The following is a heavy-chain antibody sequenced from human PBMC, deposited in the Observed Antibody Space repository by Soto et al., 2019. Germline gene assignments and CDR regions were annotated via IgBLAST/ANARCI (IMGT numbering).Heavy chain of an antibody. CDR1: GFIFSNFG. D-gene: IGHD6-6*01. J-gene: IGHJ6*02. Sequence: GSLRLSCAASGFIFSNFGMHWVRQAPGKGLEWVAGVWYDGSSGVSAASVKGRFTISRDNSKNTLYLQMTSLRAEDTAVYYCARDPRTARASAMDVWGQGTTVTVSS. V-gene: IGHV3-33*01. CDR3: ARDPRTARASAMDV. CDR2: VWYDGSSG.